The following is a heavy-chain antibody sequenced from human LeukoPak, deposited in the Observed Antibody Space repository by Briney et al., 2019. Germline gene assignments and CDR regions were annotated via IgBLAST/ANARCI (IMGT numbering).Heavy chain of an antibody. CDR1: SGSLSGYS. V-gene: IGHV4-34*01. J-gene: IGHJ4*02. Sequence: SETLSLTCAVSSGSLSGYSWGWIRQPPGKGLEWVGEISHSGITNYNASLKSRVTISLKKSEIQFSLMLFSVTAADTAVYYCTRQSGTVTPIDYWSQGTLVTVSS. CDR2: ISHSGIT. D-gene: IGHD4-17*01. CDR3: TRQSGTVTPIDY.